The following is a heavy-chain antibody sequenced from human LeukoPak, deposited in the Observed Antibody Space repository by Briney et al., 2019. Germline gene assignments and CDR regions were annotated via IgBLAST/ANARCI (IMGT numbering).Heavy chain of an antibody. CDR3: ARVREYYDSSGLVDY. D-gene: IGHD3-22*01. Sequence: SETLSLTCTVSGGSISSYYWSWIRQPPGKGLEWIGYIYYSGSTNYNPSLKSRVTISVDTSKNQFSLKLSSVTAADTAVYYCARVREYYDSSGLVDYWGQGTLVTVSS. CDR2: IYYSGST. V-gene: IGHV4-59*01. CDR1: GGSISSYY. J-gene: IGHJ4*02.